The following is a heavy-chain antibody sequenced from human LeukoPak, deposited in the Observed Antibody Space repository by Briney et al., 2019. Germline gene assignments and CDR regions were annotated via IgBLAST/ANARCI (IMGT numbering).Heavy chain of an antibody. Sequence: ASVKVSCKVSGYTLTELSTHWVRQAPGKGLEWMGGFDPEDGETIYAQKFQGRVTMTEDTSTDTAYMELSSLRSEDTAVYYCATDYRCSSGCIDYWGQGTLVTVSS. CDR1: GYTLTELS. CDR3: ATDYRCSSGCIDY. D-gene: IGHD6-19*01. V-gene: IGHV1-24*01. CDR2: FDPEDGET. J-gene: IGHJ4*02.